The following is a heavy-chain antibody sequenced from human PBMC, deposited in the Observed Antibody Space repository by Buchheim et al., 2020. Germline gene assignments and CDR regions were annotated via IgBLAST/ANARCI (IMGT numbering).Heavy chain of an antibody. V-gene: IGHV4-59*01. J-gene: IGHJ6*02. CDR3: ARGVSVAGAVYHMDV. D-gene: IGHD6-19*01. CDR1: GGSISSYY. Sequence: QVQLQESGPGLVKPSETLSLTCTVSGGSISSYYWSWIRQPPGKGLEWIGYSYYSGSTNYNPSLNSRLTISVDTSKNQFSLKLSSVTAADTAVYYCARGVSVAGAVYHMDVWGQGTT. CDR2: SYYSGST.